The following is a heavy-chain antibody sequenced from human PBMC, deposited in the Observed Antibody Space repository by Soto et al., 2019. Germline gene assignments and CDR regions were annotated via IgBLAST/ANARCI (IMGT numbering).Heavy chain of an antibody. Sequence: SETLSLTCAVSGGSISSGGFSWSWMRQPPGQGLEWNVYIYHSGSTYYDPSLRSRVTISVDRSKNQLSLKLSSVTAADKDVYYCARGNDIFTGLLDYWGQGTLVTVSS. CDR2: IYHSGST. J-gene: IGHJ4*02. CDR3: ARGNDIFTGLLDY. CDR1: GGSISSGGFS. D-gene: IGHD3-9*01. V-gene: IGHV4-30-2*01.